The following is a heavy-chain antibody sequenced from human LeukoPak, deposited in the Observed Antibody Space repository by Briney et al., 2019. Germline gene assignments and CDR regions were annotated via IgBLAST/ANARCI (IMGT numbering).Heavy chain of an antibody. Sequence: GGSLRLSCAASGFTFSSYAMSWVRQAPGKGLEWVSAISGSGGSTYYAASVKGRFTISRDNSKKTLYLQMNSLRAADRAVYYCAKKGPYGDYGDYWAQEPLVTASS. D-gene: IGHD4-17*01. J-gene: IGHJ4*02. CDR1: GFTFSSYA. CDR2: ISGSGGST. V-gene: IGHV3-23*01. CDR3: AKKGPYGDYGDY.